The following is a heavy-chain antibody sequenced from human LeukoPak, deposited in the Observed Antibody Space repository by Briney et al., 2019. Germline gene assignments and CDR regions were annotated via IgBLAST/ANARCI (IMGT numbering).Heavy chain of an antibody. V-gene: IGHV3-30-3*01. J-gene: IGHJ4*02. CDR3: AGTAVVPAANGYLRDY. CDR2: ISDSGNNQ. D-gene: IGHD2-2*01. CDR1: GFTFSSYA. Sequence: PGGSLRLSCAASGFTFSSYAMHWVRQAPGKGLKWVAVISDSGNNQYYADFVKGRFSISRDNSKNTVFLQMNSLRPEDTAVYFCAGTAVVPAANGYLRDYWGQGALVTVSS.